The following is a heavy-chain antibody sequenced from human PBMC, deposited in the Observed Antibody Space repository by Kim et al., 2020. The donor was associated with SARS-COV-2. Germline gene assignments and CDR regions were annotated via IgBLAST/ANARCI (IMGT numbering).Heavy chain of an antibody. CDR2: INHSGST. J-gene: IGHJ4*02. Sequence: SETLSLTCAVYGGSFSGYYWSWIRQPPGKGLEWIGEINHSGSTNYNPSLKSRVTISVDTSKNQFSLKLSSVTAADTAVYYCARDSGYDYTSFDYWGQGTLVTVSS. CDR1: GGSFSGYY. CDR3: ARDSGYDYTSFDY. D-gene: IGHD5-12*01. V-gene: IGHV4-34*01.